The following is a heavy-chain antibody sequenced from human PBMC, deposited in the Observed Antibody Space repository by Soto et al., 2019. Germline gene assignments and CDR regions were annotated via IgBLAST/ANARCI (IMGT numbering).Heavy chain of an antibody. J-gene: IGHJ6*02. V-gene: IGHV3-33*01. Sequence: ESGGGVVQPGRSLRLSCAASGFTFSSYGMHWVRQAPGKGLEWVAVIWYDGSNKYYADSVKGRFTIPRDNSKNTLYLQMNSLRAEDTAVYYCARDGDLTVTTAGVDVWGQGTTVTVSS. CDR1: GFTFSSYG. CDR3: ARDGDLTVTTAGVDV. CDR2: IWYDGSNK. D-gene: IGHD4-17*01.